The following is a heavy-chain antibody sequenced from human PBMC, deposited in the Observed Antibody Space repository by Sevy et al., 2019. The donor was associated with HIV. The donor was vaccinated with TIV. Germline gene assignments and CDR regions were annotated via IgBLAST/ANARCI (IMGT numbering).Heavy chain of an antibody. V-gene: IGHV3-7*01. CDR2: IKEDGSEQ. CDR3: TKFYGTGSYVXY. J-gene: IGHJ4*02. D-gene: IGHD6-19*01. CDR1: GLTFSSYW. Sequence: GGSLRLSCAASGLTFSSYWMSWVRQAPGKGLEWVANIKEDGSEQYYVDSVKGRFTVSRDNAKNSLYLQMNSLRAEDTAVYYCTKFYGTGSYVXYWGQGTLVTVSS.